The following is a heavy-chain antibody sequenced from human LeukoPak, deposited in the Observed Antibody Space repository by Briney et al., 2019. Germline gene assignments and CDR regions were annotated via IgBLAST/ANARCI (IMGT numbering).Heavy chain of an antibody. Sequence: ASVKVSCKASGYTFTSYGISWVRQAPGQGLEWMGWISAYNGNTNYAQKLQGRVTMTTDTSTSTAYMELRSLRSDDTAVYYCAREGGSGSYEFYYYGMDVWGKGTTVTVSS. CDR3: AREGGSGSYEFYYYGMDV. J-gene: IGHJ6*04. D-gene: IGHD3-10*01. CDR2: ISAYNGNT. CDR1: GYTFTSYG. V-gene: IGHV1-18*04.